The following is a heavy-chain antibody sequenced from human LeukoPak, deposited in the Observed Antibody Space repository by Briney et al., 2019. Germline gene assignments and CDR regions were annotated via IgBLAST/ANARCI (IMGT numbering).Heavy chain of an antibody. CDR2: IIPIFGTA. CDR3: ARTLTTQLPTGWFDP. V-gene: IGHV1-69*13. D-gene: IGHD2-2*01. Sequence: SANVSCKASGGTFSSYAISWVRQAPGQGLEWMGGIIPIFGTANYAQKFQGRVTITADESTSTAYMELSSLRSEDTAVYYCARTLTTQLPTGWFDPWGQGTLVTVSS. J-gene: IGHJ5*02. CDR1: GGTFSSYA.